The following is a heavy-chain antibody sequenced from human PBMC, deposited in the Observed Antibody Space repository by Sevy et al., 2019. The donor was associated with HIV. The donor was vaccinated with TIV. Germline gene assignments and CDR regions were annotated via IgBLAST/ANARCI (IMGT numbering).Heavy chain of an antibody. Sequence: PGGSLRLSCAASGFTFSDYYMSWVRQAPGKGLEWISDISSGSSHTNDADSVKGRFTISRDNAKNSLYLEMNSLRVEDTAVYYCARDRRNYGGQYFDYWGQGTLVTVSS. CDR1: GFTFSDYY. D-gene: IGHD4-17*01. CDR3: ARDRRNYGGQYFDY. V-gene: IGHV3-11*06. CDR2: ISSGSSHT. J-gene: IGHJ4*02.